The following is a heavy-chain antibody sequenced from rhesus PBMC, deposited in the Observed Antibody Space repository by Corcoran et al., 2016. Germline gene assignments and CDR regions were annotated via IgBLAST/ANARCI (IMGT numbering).Heavy chain of an antibody. V-gene: IGHV4-169*01. CDR2: IYGSSSTT. CDR1: GGSISSSY. D-gene: IGHD6-25*01. J-gene: IGHJ4*01. Sequence: QLQLQESGPGLVKPSETLSVTCAVSGGSISSSYWSWSRQAPGKGLEWFGYIYGSSSTTHYNPSLKNRGTLSVDTTKNQLSLKLSAVTTADTDVYYCRRGEGGIAAVDYWGQGVLVTVSS. CDR3: RRGEGGIAAVDY.